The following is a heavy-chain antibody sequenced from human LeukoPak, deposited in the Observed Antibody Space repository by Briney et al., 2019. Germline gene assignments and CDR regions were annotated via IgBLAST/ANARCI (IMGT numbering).Heavy chain of an antibody. J-gene: IGHJ4*02. CDR1: GFTFSSYA. CDR2: ISSNGGGR. Sequence: PGGSLRLSCSASGFTFSSYAMHWVRQAPGKGLEYVSAISSNGGGRYYADSVKGRFTISRDNSKNTLDLQMSGLRAEDTAVYYCVKGCEYSNRCYDYWGQGTLVTVSS. V-gene: IGHV3-64D*08. CDR3: VKGCEYSNRCYDY. D-gene: IGHD6-6*01.